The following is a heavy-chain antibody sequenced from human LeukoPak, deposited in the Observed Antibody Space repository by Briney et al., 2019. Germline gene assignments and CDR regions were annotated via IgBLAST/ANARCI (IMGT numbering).Heavy chain of an antibody. D-gene: IGHD2-15*01. Sequence: GGSLRLSCVASGFNFNTFVMHWVRQAPGKGLEWLTVILSDGSNSNHADSVKGRFTISRDNSKNTLYLQMNSLRAEDTAVYYCARVFVVVGSTDAFDIWGQGTVVTVSS. J-gene: IGHJ3*02. CDR2: ILSDGSNS. V-gene: IGHV3-30*14. CDR1: GFNFNTFV. CDR3: ARVFVVVGSTDAFDI.